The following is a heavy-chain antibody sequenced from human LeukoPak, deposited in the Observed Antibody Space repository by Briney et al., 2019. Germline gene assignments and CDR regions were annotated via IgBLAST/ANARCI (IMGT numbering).Heavy chain of an antibody. Sequence: SETLSLTCTVSGGSISSYYWSWIRQPPGKGLEWIGYIYYSGSTNYNPSLESRVTISVDTSKNQFSLKLSSVTAADTAVYYCARSNPRFGGRSDAFDIWGQGTMVTVSS. J-gene: IGHJ3*02. D-gene: IGHD3-10*01. CDR2: IYYSGST. CDR1: GGSISSYY. CDR3: ARSNPRFGGRSDAFDI. V-gene: IGHV4-59*01.